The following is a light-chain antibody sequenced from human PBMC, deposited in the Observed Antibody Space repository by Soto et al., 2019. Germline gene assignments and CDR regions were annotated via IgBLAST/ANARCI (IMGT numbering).Light chain of an antibody. CDR3: QQSYSIPIT. CDR1: QSISTY. Sequence: DIQMTQSPSTLSASVGDRVTITCRASQSISTYLYWYQQKPEKAPKLLIYAASSLQSGVPSRFSGSGSGTDFTLTISSLQPEDFATYHCQQSYSIPITFGQGTRLEI. CDR2: AAS. V-gene: IGKV1-39*01. J-gene: IGKJ5*01.